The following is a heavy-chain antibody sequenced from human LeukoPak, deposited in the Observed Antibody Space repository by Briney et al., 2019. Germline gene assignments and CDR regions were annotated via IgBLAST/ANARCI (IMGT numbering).Heavy chain of an antibody. CDR1: GGSFSSYY. V-gene: IGHV4-59*01. D-gene: IGHD5-24*01. CDR3: AREGVGDGYRLSALDI. J-gene: IGHJ3*02. Sequence: SETQSLTRTVSGGSFSSYYWSWIRQPPGKGLEWIGYIYYSGSTNYNPSLKSRVTISVDTSKNQFSLKLSSVTAADTAVYYCAREGVGDGYRLSALDIWGQGTMVTVSS. CDR2: IYYSGST.